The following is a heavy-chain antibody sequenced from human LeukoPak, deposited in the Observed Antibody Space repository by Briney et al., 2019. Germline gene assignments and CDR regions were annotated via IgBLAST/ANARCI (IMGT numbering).Heavy chain of an antibody. V-gene: IGHV3-20*04. CDR1: GFRFDDNG. CDR2: INWNGGST. J-gene: IGHJ4*02. D-gene: IGHD5-18*01. Sequence: PGGSLGLSCAASGFRFDDNGMTWVRQAPGKGLEWVSGINWNGGSTGYADSVKGRFTISRDNAKNTLYLQMNSLRAEDTALYYCARGTGYSYGSIDYWGQGTLVTVSS. CDR3: ARGTGYSYGSIDY.